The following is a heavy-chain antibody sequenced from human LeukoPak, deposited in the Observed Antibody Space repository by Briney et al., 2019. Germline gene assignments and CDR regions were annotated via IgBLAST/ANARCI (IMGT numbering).Heavy chain of an antibody. J-gene: IGHJ6*02. V-gene: IGHV3-43*02. Sequence: GGSLRLSCAASGFTFDDYAMHWVRQVPGKGLEWVSLITGDGAGTYYADSVKGRFTISGDNNKNSLYLQMNSLRTEDTALYYCAKDPRRTYPWHGMDVWGQGTTVTVSS. CDR1: GFTFDDYA. CDR2: ITGDGAGT. CDR3: AKDPRRTYPWHGMDV.